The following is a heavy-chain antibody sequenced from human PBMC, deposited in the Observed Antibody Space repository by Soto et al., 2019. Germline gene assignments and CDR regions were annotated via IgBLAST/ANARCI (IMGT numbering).Heavy chain of an antibody. CDR1: GGSISSYY. CDR3: ARDHRTIFGVVTPGFDP. J-gene: IGHJ5*02. CDR2: IYYSGST. Sequence: QVQLQESGPGLVKPSETLSLTCTVSGGSISSYYWSWIRQPPGKGLEWIGYIYYSGSTNYNPSLKSRVTISVDTSKNQFSLKLSSVTAADTAVYYCARDHRTIFGVVTPGFDPWGQGTLVTVSS. V-gene: IGHV4-59*01. D-gene: IGHD3-3*01.